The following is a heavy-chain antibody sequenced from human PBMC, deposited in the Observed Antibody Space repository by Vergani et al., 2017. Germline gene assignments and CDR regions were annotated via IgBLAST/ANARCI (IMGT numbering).Heavy chain of an antibody. CDR3: ARVRRRTFTFDWLPGGWFDP. CDR2: IYHSGST. CDR1: GGSISSSNW. V-gene: IGHV4-4*02. J-gene: IGHJ5*02. D-gene: IGHD3-9*01. Sequence: QVQLQESGPGLVKPSGTLSLTCAVSGGSISSSNWWSWVRQPPGKGVEWIGEIYHSGSTNYNPSLKSRVTISLDKSKNQFSLKLCSVTAAYTAVYYCARVRRRTFTFDWLPGGWFDPWGQGTLVTVSS.